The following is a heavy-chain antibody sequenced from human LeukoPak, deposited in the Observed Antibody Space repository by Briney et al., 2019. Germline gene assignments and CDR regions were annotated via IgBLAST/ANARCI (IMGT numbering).Heavy chain of an antibody. J-gene: IGHJ4*02. Sequence: GGSLRLSCAASGFTFDDYAMHWVRQAPGQGLEWVSSIYWNSGIITYADSVRGRFTISRDNADNSLFLQMDSLRPEDTALYYCTKEDTKYTFGNAFDYWGQGTMVTVSS. V-gene: IGHV3-9*01. CDR1: GFTFDDYA. D-gene: IGHD4-23*01. CDR2: IYWNSGII. CDR3: TKEDTKYTFGNAFDY.